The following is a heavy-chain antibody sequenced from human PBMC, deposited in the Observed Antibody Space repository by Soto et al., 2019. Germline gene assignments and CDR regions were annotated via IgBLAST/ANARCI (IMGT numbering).Heavy chain of an antibody. V-gene: IGHV1-69*13. CDR3: AREMATTNWFDP. J-gene: IGHJ5*02. D-gene: IGHD5-12*01. CDR2: IIPIFGTA. Sequence: SVKVSCKASGGTFSSYAISWVRQAPGQGLEWMGGIIPIFGTANYAQKFQGRVTITADESTSTAYMELSSLRSEDTAVYYCAREMATTNWFDPWGQGTLVTVSS. CDR1: GGTFSSYA.